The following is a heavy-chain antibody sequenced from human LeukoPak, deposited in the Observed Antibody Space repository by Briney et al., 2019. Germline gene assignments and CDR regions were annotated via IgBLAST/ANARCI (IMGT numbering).Heavy chain of an antibody. D-gene: IGHD6-19*01. J-gene: IGHJ4*02. V-gene: IGHV4-38-2*02. Sequence: SETLSLTCTVSGYSISSGYYWGWIRQPPGKGLEWIWNIYHSGRTYDNPSLKSRVTISVDTSKNQFSLKLRAVTAADTAVYYCARGLIKGIAVAGTGWGQGTLVTVSS. CDR1: GYSISSGYY. CDR2: IYHSGRT. CDR3: ARGLIKGIAVAGTG.